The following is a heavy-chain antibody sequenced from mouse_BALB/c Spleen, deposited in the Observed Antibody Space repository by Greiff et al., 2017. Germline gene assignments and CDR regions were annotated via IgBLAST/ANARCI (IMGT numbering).Heavy chain of an antibody. J-gene: IGHJ4*01. CDR2: INSNGGST. V-gene: IGHV5-6-3*01. CDR1: GFTFSSYG. CDR3: ARDLDYYGYAMDY. Sequence: EVQLVESGGGLVQPGGSLKLSCAASGFTFSSYGMSWVRQTPDKRLELVATINSNGGSTYYPDSVKGRFTISRDNAKNTLYLQMSSLKSEDTAMYYCARDLDYYGYAMDYWGQGTSVTVSS. D-gene: IGHD1-1*01.